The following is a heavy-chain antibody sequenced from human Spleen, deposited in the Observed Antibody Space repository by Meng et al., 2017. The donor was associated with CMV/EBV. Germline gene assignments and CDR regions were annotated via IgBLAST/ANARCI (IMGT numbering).Heavy chain of an antibody. V-gene: IGHV4-59*01. CDR3: ARAGTFHCSGGTCNHYFDY. Sequence: SEPLSLTCTVSGGSITRYYWSWIRQPPGKGLEWIGRIHYSENTNNNPSLKSRVTISVDTSKNQFSLRLNSVTAADTAVYYCARAGTFHCSGGTCNHYFDYWGQGTLVTVSS. CDR2: IHYSENT. J-gene: IGHJ4*02. CDR1: GGSITRYY. D-gene: IGHD2-15*01.